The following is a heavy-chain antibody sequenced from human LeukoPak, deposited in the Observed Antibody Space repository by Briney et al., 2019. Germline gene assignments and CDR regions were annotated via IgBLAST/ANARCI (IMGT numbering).Heavy chain of an antibody. CDR1: GYRFTTYW. V-gene: IGHV5-51*01. CDR2: IYGGDSDI. CDR3: ARTGNDQYYFDY. D-gene: IGHD1-1*01. J-gene: IGHJ4*02. Sequence: GESLKISCKGSGYRFTTYWIGWVRQMPGKGLEWLGFIYGGDSDIRYSPSFQGQVTIPADKSISTAYLQWSSLKASDTAVYYCARTGNDQYYFDYWGQETLVTVSS.